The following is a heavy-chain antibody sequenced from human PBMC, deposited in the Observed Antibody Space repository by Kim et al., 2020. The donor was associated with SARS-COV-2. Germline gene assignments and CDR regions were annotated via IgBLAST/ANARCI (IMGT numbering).Heavy chain of an antibody. Sequence: SYIYYADSVKGRFTISSDNAKNFLYLLMNSLRAEDTAVYYCARGFRSFDPWGQGTLLTVCS. J-gene: IGHJ5*02. V-gene: IGHV3-21*01. CDR3: ARGFRSFDP. D-gene: IGHD2-15*01. CDR2: SYI.